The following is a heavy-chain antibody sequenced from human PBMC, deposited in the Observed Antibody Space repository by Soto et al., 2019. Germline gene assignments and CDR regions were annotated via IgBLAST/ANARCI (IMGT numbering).Heavy chain of an antibody. J-gene: IGHJ3*02. CDR2: FHLEAGKT. CDR3: ATMTRIFSSTGTTLEVFDI. D-gene: IGHD1-1*01. CDR1: GYTRAELS. Sequence: ASVKVSCKVSGYTRAELSMHWVRQAPGKGLEWLGGFHLEAGKTIYAQEFQGRLTMTEDAATQTAYMELSSLRSEDTAVYYCATMTRIFSSTGTTLEVFDIWGRGTMVTVSS. V-gene: IGHV1-24*01.